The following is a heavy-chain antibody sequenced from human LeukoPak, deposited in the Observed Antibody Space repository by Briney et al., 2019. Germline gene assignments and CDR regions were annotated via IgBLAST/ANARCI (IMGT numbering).Heavy chain of an antibody. CDR1: GYTFTGYY. CDR2: VNPNSGGT. CDR3: AREDDYGSNSYDY. Sequence: ASVKVSCKASGYTFTGYYIHWVRQAPGQGLEWMGWVNPNSGGTNYAQKFQGRVTMTRDTSISTAYMELSRLRSDDTAVYYCAREDDYGSNSYDYWGQGSLVTVSS. D-gene: IGHD4-23*01. V-gene: IGHV1-2*02. J-gene: IGHJ4*02.